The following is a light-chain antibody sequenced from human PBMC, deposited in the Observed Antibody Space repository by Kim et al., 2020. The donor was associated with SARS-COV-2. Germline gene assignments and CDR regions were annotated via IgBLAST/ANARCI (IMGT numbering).Light chain of an antibody. CDR2: DAS. CDR3: QQYNSWLT. Sequence: DIQMTQSPFTLSASVGDRVTITCRASQSISSWLAWYQQKPGKAPKVLIYDASSLESGVPSRFSGSGSGTEFTLTISSLQPDDFATYYCQQYNSWLTFGGGTKVDIK. CDR1: QSISSW. J-gene: IGKJ4*01. V-gene: IGKV1-5*01.